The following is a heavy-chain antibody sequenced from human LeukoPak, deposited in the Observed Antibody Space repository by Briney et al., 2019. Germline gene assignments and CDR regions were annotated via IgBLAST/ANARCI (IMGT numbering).Heavy chain of an antibody. Sequence: GGSLRLSCAASGFTFSSYGMHWVRQAPGKGLEWVAFIRYDGSNKYYADSVKGRFTISRDNSKNTLYLQMNSLRAEDTAVYYCARDQPSLLWFGEFDYWGQGTLVTVSS. CDR2: IRYDGSNK. V-gene: IGHV3-30*02. CDR3: ARDQPSLLWFGEFDY. D-gene: IGHD3-10*01. J-gene: IGHJ4*02. CDR1: GFTFSSYG.